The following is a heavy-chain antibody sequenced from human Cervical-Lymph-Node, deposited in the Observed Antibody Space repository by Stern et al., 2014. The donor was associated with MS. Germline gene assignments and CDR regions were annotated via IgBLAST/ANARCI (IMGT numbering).Heavy chain of an antibody. V-gene: IGHV4-30-4*01. CDR3: ASANCSSTSCPNWFDP. CDR1: GGSISSGDYY. Sequence: QVQLQESGPGLVKPSQTLSLTCTVSGGSISSGDYYWSWIRQPPGKGLEWIGYIYYCGSTSYNPSLKSRVTISVDTSKNQFSLKLSSVTSADTAVYYCASANCSSTSCPNWFDPWGQGTLVTVSS. J-gene: IGHJ5*02. CDR2: IYYCGST. D-gene: IGHD2-2*01.